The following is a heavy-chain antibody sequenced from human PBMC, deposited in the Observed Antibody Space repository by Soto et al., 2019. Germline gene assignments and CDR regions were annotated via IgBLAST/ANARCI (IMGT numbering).Heavy chain of an antibody. J-gene: IGHJ5*02. CDR1: GGSFSGYY. V-gene: IGHV4-34*01. Sequence: SETLSLTCAVYGGSFSGYYWSWIRQPPGKGLEWIGEINHSGSTNYNPSLKSRVTISVDTSKNQFSLKLSSVTAADTAVYYCARGGDLYRSTRGPKGVDPWGQGNLVTVSS. CDR3: ARGGDLYRSTRGPKGVDP. CDR2: INHSGST. D-gene: IGHD3-10*01.